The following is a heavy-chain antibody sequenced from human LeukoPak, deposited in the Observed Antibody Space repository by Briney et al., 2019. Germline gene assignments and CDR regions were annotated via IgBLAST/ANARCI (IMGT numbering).Heavy chain of an antibody. CDR3: ARDSLNDYGDYESGYYYYGMDV. CDR2: ISSSGSTI. V-gene: IGHV3-11*04. J-gene: IGHJ6*02. Sequence: PGGSLRLSCAASGFTFSDYYMSWIRQAPGKGLEWVSYISSSGSTIYYADSVKGRFTISRDNTKNSLYLQMNSLRAEDTAVYYCARDSLNDYGDYESGYYYYGMDVWGQGTTVTVSS. CDR1: GFTFSDYY. D-gene: IGHD4-17*01.